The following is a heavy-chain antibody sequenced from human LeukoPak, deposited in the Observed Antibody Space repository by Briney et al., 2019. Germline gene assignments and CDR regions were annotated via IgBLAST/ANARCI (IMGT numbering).Heavy chain of an antibody. J-gene: IGHJ4*02. V-gene: IGHV4-59*12. CDR1: GGSISSYY. Sequence: SETLSLTCTVSGGSISSYYWSWIRQPPGKGLEWIGYIYYSGSTNYNPSLKSRVTISVDTSKNQFSLKLSSVTAADTAVYYCARDRYSSSWYLWVFDYWGQGTLVTVSS. CDR2: IYYSGST. CDR3: ARDRYSSSWYLWVFDY. D-gene: IGHD6-13*01.